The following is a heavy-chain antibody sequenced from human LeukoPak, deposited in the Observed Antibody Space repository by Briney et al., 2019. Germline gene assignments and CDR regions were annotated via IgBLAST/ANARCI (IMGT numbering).Heavy chain of an antibody. D-gene: IGHD2-2*01. V-gene: IGHV4-38-2*02. CDR2: IYRTGTT. Sequence: SETLSLTCTVSGYSIGNGYFWGWIRQPPGKGLEWIGNIYRTGTTFYNPSLQSRVTISVDTSKNQFSLKLSSVTAADTAVYYCARRGPAATREYNWFDPWGQGTLVTVSS. CDR3: ARRGPAATREYNWFDP. J-gene: IGHJ5*02. CDR1: GYSIGNGYF.